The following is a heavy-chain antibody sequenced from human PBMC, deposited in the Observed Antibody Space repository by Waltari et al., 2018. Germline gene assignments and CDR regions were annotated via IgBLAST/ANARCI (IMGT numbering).Heavy chain of an antibody. Sequence: EVQLLESGGGLVQPGGSLRLSCAASGFTFSSYAMSWVRQAPGKGLEWVSVIYSGGSTYYADSVKGRFTISRDNSKNTLYLQMNSLRAEDTAVYYCAKDGSSLITGGYIDYWGQGTLVTVSS. D-gene: IGHD7-27*01. V-gene: IGHV3-23*03. CDR1: GFTFSSYA. CDR2: IYSGGST. CDR3: AKDGSSLITGGYIDY. J-gene: IGHJ4*02.